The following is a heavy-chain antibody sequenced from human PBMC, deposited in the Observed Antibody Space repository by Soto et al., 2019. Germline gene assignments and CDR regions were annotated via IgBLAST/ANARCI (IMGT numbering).Heavy chain of an antibody. Sequence: EVQVVESGGGLVKPGGSLRLSCAVSGFTFSTYNMNWVRQAPGKGLQWVSSISSSSSYIYYADSVKGRFTISRDNAKNSLYLQMNNLRVEDTAVYYCSRYYDSLTGYNYWGQGTLVIVSS. J-gene: IGHJ4*02. D-gene: IGHD3-9*01. CDR1: GFTFSTYN. CDR2: ISSSSSYI. CDR3: SRYYDSLTGYNY. V-gene: IGHV3-21*01.